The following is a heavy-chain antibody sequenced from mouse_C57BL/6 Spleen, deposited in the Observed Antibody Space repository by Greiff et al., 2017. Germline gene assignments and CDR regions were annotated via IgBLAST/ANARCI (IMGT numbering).Heavy chain of an antibody. Sequence: QVTLKESGPGILQSSQTLSLTCSFSGFSLSTSGMGVSWIRQPSGKGLEWLAHIYWDDDKRYNPSLKSRLTISKDTSRNQVFLKITSVDTADTATYYCARVIYYDYDGAWFAYWGQGTLVTVSA. J-gene: IGHJ3*01. D-gene: IGHD2-4*01. CDR3: ARVIYYDYDGAWFAY. CDR1: GFSLSTSGMG. CDR2: IYWDDDK. V-gene: IGHV8-12*01.